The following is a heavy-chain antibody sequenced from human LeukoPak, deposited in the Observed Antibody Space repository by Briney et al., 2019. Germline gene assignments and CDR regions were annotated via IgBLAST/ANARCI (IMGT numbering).Heavy chain of an antibody. CDR1: GYTFTGYY. CDR2: INPNSGGT. CDR3: ARHGGDGNFYEY. D-gene: IGHD4-23*01. J-gene: IGHJ4*02. V-gene: IGHV1-2*02. Sequence: ASVKVSCKAFGYTFTGYYMHWVRQAPGQGLEWMGWINPNSGGTDCAQKFQGRVTMTRDTSITTAYLQWSSLKASDSAMYYCARHGGDGNFYEYWGQGTQVTVSS.